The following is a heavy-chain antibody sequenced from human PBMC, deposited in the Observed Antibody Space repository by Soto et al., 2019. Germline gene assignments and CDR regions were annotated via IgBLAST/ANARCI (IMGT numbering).Heavy chain of an antibody. J-gene: IGHJ4*02. CDR3: ARPANTVADHFDL. V-gene: IGHV5-51*01. Sequence: GSSLKTSWQVSGYTFTIYCIGWVRQMPGKGLDWMGIYYPSDSDTRYSPTYQAKVTISAEQSINTAYLQWDSLKASDTAIYYCARPANTVADHFDLWGQGTPVTVSS. CDR2: YYPSDSDT. D-gene: IGHD4-17*01. CDR1: GYTFTIYC.